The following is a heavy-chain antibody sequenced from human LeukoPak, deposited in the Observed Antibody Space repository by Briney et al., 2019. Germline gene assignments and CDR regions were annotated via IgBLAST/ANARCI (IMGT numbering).Heavy chain of an antibody. D-gene: IGHD3-10*01. V-gene: IGHV4-30-4*01. Sequence: PSETLSLTCPVSGGSISSGDYYWSWIRQPPGKGLEWIGYISSSGRTYYNPSLKSRITVSIDTAKNQFSLKVNSVTAADTAVYYCARGQYGSGIVYWGQGTLVTVSS. CDR3: ARGQYGSGIVY. CDR2: ISSSGRT. J-gene: IGHJ4*02. CDR1: GGSISSGDYY.